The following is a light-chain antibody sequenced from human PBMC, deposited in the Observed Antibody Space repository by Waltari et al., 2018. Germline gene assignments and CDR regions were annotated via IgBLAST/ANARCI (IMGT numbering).Light chain of an antibody. CDR3: QQANTFPFT. J-gene: IGKJ3*01. CDR2: GAA. CDR1: QVISSW. V-gene: IGKV1-12*01. Sequence: DMLMTQSPSPVSAFVGDGVINTCWASQVISSWYAWYQQKPGKAPKLLIYGAASLQSGVPSRFSGSGFGTDFTLTISSLQPEDFATYYCQQANTFPFTFGPGTKVDIK.